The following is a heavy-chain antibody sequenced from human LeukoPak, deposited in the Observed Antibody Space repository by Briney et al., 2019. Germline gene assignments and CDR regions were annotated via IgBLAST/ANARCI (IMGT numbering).Heavy chain of an antibody. CDR3: ARAGRMATITSYFDY. D-gene: IGHD5-24*01. CDR1: GGTFSSYA. CDR2: IIPIFGTA. V-gene: IGHV1-69*01. Sequence: RASVNVSCKASGGTFSSYAISWVRQAPGQGLEWMGGIIPIFGTANYAQKFQGRVTITADESTSTAYMELSSLRSEDTAVYYCARAGRMATITSYFDYWGQGTLVTVSS. J-gene: IGHJ4*02.